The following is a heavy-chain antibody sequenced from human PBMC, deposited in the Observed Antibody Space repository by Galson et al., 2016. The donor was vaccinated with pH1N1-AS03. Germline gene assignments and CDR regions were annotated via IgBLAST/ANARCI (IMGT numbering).Heavy chain of an antibody. D-gene: IGHD3-9*01. CDR1: VDSVSSGIYF. J-gene: IGHJ4*02. V-gene: IGHV4-61*01. Sequence: LSLTSTVPVDSVSSGIYFGSWNRQHAGEGLEWIGSIFYSGSTNYNPSLKTRVTISVDRSKNQYSLKLSSVTAADTAVYYCARTALYDILTASVPPFDFWGQGILVTVSS. CDR3: ARTALYDILTASVPPFDF. CDR2: IFYSGST.